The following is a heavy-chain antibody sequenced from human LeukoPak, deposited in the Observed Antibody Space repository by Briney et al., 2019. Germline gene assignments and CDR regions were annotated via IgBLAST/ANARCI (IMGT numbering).Heavy chain of an antibody. D-gene: IGHD3-22*01. CDR2: IPGSGGAT. Sequence: PGGSLRLSCEASGFTFSSYAIRWVRQTPGTGLEWVSSIPGSGGATYYADSVMGRFSISRDSSKNTVYLQMNSLRDEDTAVYYCARARPWDSSRSYYFGMDVWGHGTTVTVSS. CDR3: ARARPWDSSRSYYFGMDV. CDR1: GFTFSSYA. J-gene: IGHJ6*02. V-gene: IGHV3-23*01.